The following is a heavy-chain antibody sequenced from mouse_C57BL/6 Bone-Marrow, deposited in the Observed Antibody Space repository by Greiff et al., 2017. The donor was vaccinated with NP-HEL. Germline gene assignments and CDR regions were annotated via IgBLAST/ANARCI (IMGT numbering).Heavy chain of an antibody. CDR1: GYTFTEYT. V-gene: IGHV1-62-2*01. J-gene: IGHJ4*01. CDR3: ARHEAWTAQATWDAMDY. D-gene: IGHD3-2*02. Sequence: QVQLQQSGAELVKPGASVKLSCKASGYTFTEYTIHWVKQRSGQGLAWIGWFYPGSGSIKYNEKFKDKATLTADKSSSTVYMELSRLTSEDSAVYFCARHEAWTAQATWDAMDYWGQGTSVTVSS. CDR2: FYPGSGSI.